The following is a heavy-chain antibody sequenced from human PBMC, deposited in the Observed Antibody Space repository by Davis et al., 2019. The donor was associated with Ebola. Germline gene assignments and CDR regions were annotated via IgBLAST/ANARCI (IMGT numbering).Heavy chain of an antibody. V-gene: IGHV4-59*01. CDR1: GGSFSGYY. CDR2: IYYSGST. D-gene: IGHD5-18*01. Sequence: SETLSLTCAVYGGSFSGYYWSWIRQPPGKGLEWIGYIYYSGSTNYNPSLKSRVTISVDTSKNQFSLKLSSVTAADTAVYYCAGSGYSYGLYYYYYGMDVWGQGTTVTASS. J-gene: IGHJ6*02. CDR3: AGSGYSYGLYYYYYGMDV.